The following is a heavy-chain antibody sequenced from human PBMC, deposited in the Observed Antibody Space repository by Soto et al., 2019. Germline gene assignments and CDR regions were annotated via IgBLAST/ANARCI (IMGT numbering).Heavy chain of an antibody. J-gene: IGHJ4*02. CDR3: ARAPKTGDFDWLLIDY. CDR2: INPSGGST. V-gene: IGHV1-46*03. Sequence: QVQLVQSGAEVKKPGASVKVSCKASGYTFTSYYMYWVRQAPGQGLEWMGIINPSGGSTSYAQKFQGRVTMTRDTSTSTVYMELSSLRSEDTAVYYCARAPKTGDFDWLLIDYWGQGTLVTVSS. CDR1: GYTFTSYY. D-gene: IGHD3-9*01.